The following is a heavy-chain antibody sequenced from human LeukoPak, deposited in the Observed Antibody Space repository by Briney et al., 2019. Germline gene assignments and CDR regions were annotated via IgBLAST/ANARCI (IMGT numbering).Heavy chain of an antibody. CDR1: GFTVSSKY. J-gene: IGHJ4*02. V-gene: IGHV3-53*04. Sequence: GGSLRLSCAASGFTVSSKYMSWVRQAPGKGLEWVSVIYSGGSTYYADSVKGRFTISRHNSKNTLYLQMNSLRAEDTAVYYCARDGESYDSSLNHWGQGTLVTVSS. CDR2: IYSGGST. D-gene: IGHD3-22*01. CDR3: ARDGESYDSSLNH.